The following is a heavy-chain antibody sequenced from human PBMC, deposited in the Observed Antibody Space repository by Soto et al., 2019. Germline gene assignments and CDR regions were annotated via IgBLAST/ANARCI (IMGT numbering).Heavy chain of an antibody. CDR3: AKDRSASINYYMDV. Sequence: GGSLRLSCAASGFTFDDYAMHWVRQAPGKGLEWVSGISWNSGSIGYADSVKGRFTISRDNAKNSLYLQMNSLRAEDTALYYCAKDRSASINYYMDVWGKGTTVTVSS. CDR1: GFTFDDYA. CDR2: ISWNSGSI. J-gene: IGHJ6*03. V-gene: IGHV3-9*01. D-gene: IGHD2-21*01.